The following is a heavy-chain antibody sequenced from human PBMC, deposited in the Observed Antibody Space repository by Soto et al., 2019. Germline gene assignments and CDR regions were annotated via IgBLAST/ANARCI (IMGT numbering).Heavy chain of an antibody. J-gene: IGHJ4*02. CDR2: ISGSGGST. D-gene: IGHD3-22*01. Sequence: GGSLRLSCADSGVTFSSYAMSWVRQAPGKGLEWVSAISGSGGSTYYADSVKGRFTITRDNNKKKLYQKKKSRRREDTAVDKGAPLRYYFASSGYPFDYWGQGTLVTVSS. V-gene: IGHV3-23*01. CDR1: GVTFSSYA. CDR3: APLRYYFASSGYPFDY.